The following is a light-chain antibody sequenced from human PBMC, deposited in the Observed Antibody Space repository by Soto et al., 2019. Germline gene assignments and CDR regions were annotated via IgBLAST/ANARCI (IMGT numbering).Light chain of an antibody. Sequence: EIVMTQSPATLSVSPGERATLSCRASQSVSSNLAWYQQKPGQAPRLLIYGASTRATGVPARFSGSGSGTESTLTISSLQSEDFAVYYCQQYSDWPLSFGGGTKVDIK. V-gene: IGKV3-15*01. CDR2: GAS. J-gene: IGKJ4*01. CDR3: QQYSDWPLS. CDR1: QSVSSN.